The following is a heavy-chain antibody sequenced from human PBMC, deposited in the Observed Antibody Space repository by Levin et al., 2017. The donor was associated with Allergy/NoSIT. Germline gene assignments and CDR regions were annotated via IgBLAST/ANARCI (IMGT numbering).Heavy chain of an antibody. CDR1: GFTFSDYY. V-gene: IGHV3-11*01. CDR3: ARAGGRYCSGGSCSYYYYGMDV. Sequence: GGSLRLSCAASGFTFSDYYMSWIRQAPGKGLEWVSYISTSGSTIYYADSVKGRFTISRDNAKNSLDLQMNSLRAEDTAMYYCARAGGRYCSGGSCSYYYYGMDVWGQGTTVTVSS. J-gene: IGHJ6*02. D-gene: IGHD2-15*01. CDR2: ISTSGSTI.